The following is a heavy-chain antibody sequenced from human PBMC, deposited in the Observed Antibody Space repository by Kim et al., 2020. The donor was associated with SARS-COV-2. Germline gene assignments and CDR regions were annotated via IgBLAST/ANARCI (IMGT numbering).Heavy chain of an antibody. J-gene: IGHJ4*02. Sequence: YAQKLQGRVTMTTDTSTSTAYMELRSLRSDDTAVYYCARRIVGATLTYDYWGQGTLVTVSS. D-gene: IGHD1-26*01. CDR3: ARRIVGATLTYDY. V-gene: IGHV1-18*01.